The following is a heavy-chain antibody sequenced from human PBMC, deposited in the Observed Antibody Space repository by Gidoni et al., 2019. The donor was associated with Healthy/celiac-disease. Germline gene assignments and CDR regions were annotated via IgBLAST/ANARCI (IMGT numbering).Heavy chain of an antibody. Sequence: EVQLVESGGGLVQPGGSLRLSCAASGFTFSSYSMNWVRQAPGKGLDGVSYISSSSSTIYYADSVKGRFTISRDNAKNSLYLQMNSLRAEDTAVYYCARESLTGYSSSWYRVDYFDYWGQGTLVTVSS. CDR3: ARESLTGYSSSWYRVDYFDY. D-gene: IGHD6-13*01. J-gene: IGHJ4*02. CDR2: ISSSSSTI. CDR1: GFTFSSYS. V-gene: IGHV3-48*01.